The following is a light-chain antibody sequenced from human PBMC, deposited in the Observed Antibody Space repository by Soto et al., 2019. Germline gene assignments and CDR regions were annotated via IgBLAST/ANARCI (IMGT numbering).Light chain of an antibody. Sequence: EIVMTQSPATLSVSPGERATLSCRASQTISSNLAWYQQKPGQAPRLLIHGASTRADGIPARFSGSGSGTDFTLTITSLQSEDFAVYYCQQYHNLPPQYTFGQGTLLQIK. CDR2: GAS. CDR3: QQYHNLPPQYT. CDR1: QTISSN. J-gene: IGKJ2*01. V-gene: IGKV3-15*01.